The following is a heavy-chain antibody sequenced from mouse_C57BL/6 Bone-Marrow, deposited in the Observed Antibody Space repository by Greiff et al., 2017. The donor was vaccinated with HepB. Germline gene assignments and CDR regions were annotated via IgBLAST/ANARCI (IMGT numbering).Heavy chain of an antibody. J-gene: IGHJ1*03. V-gene: IGHV5-2*01. CDR3: ARHGRETGAWYFDV. CDR2: INSDGGST. D-gene: IGHD4-1*01. CDR1: EYEFPSHD. Sequence: EVHLVESGGGLVQPGESLKLSCESNEYEFPSHDMSWVRKTPEKRLELVAAINSDGGSTDYPDTMESRFIISRDNTKKTLYLQMSSLRSEDTALYYCARHGRETGAWYFDVWGTGTTVTVSS.